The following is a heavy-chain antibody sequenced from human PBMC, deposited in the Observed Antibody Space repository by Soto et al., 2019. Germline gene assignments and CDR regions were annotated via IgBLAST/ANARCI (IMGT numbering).Heavy chain of an antibody. D-gene: IGHD6-13*01. Sequence: NPSETLSLTCTVSGGSISSGGYYWSWIRQHPGKGLEWIGYIYYSGSTYYNPSLKSRVTISVDTSKNQFSLKLSSVTAADTAVYYCARSVGSSSPAWFDPWGQGTLVTVSS. J-gene: IGHJ5*02. CDR1: GGSISSGGYY. V-gene: IGHV4-31*03. CDR3: ARSVGSSSPAWFDP. CDR2: IYYSGST.